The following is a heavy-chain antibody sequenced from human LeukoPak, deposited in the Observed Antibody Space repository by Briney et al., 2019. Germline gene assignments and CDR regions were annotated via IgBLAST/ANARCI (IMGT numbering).Heavy chain of an antibody. CDR3: ARVSPERKNGMDV. J-gene: IGHJ6*02. CDR1: GGSFSDYY. D-gene: IGHD1-14*01. V-gene: IGHV4-34*01. CDR2: INHSGST. Sequence: SETLSLTCAVYGGSFSDYYWSWIRQPPEKGLEWIGEINHSGSTNYNPSLKSRVTISVDTSKNQFSLKLSSVTAADTAVYYCARVSPERKNGMDVWGQGTTVTVSS.